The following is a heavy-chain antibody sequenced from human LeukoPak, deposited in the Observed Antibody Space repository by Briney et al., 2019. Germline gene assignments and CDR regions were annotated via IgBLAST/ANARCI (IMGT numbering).Heavy chain of an antibody. Sequence: GRSLRLSCAASGFTFSSYGMHWVRQAPGKGLEWVAVISYDGSNKYYADSVNGRFTISRDNAKNSLYLQMNSLRAEDTAVYYCARQIVAVACDYWRQGTLVTVCS. CDR2: ISYDGSNK. J-gene: IGHJ4*02. CDR1: GFTFSSYG. D-gene: IGHD6-19*01. CDR3: ARQIVAVACDY. V-gene: IGHV3-30*03.